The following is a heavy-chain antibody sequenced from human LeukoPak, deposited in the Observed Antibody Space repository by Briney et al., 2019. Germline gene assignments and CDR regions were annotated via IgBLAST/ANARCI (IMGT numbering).Heavy chain of an antibody. D-gene: IGHD6-19*01. CDR2: ISGSGGST. Sequence: GRSLRLSCAASGFTLNNFAMSWVRQSPGKGLEWVPAISGSGGSTFYADSVKGRFPISRDNSKNTLFLKTNSLRVEDTAIYYCAKAGSSGWSSSGGDYWGKGSLVTVSS. CDR1: GFTLNNFA. CDR3: AKAGSSGWSSSGGDY. J-gene: IGHJ4*02. V-gene: IGHV3-23*01.